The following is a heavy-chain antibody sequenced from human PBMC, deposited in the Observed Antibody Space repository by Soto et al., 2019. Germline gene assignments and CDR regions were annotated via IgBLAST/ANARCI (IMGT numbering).Heavy chain of an antibody. D-gene: IGHD3-16*01. V-gene: IGHV3-23*01. CDR1: GFKFSNYA. CDR3: AKDRREGGNSAFYFDF. Sequence: GGSLRLSCAASGFKFSNYAMSWVRQAPGKGLEWVSLISATGGGTYYADSVKGRFTISRDNSHNTLYLQVHSLTAEDTAAYYCAKDRREGGNSAFYFDFWGQGAQVTVSS. J-gene: IGHJ4*02. CDR2: ISATGGGT.